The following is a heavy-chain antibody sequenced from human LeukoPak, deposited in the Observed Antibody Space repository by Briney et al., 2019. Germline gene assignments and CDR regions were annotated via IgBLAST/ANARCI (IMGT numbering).Heavy chain of an antibody. V-gene: IGHV1-2*02. D-gene: IGHD4-17*01. CDR2: INPNSGGT. CDR1: GYTFTGYY. Sequence: ASEKVSCKASGYTFTGYYMHWVRQAPGQGLEWMGWINPNSGGTNYAQKFQGRVTMTRDTSISTAYMELSRLRSDDTAVYYCARGKTTVTTYRPFQHWGQGTLVTVSS. J-gene: IGHJ1*01. CDR3: ARGKTTVTTYRPFQH.